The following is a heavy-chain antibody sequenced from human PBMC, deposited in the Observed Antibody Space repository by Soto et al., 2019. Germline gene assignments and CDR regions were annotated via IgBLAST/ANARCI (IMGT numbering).Heavy chain of an antibody. CDR1: GGSFSGYY. V-gene: IGHV4-34*01. Sequence: QVQLQQWGAGLLKPSETLSLTCAVYGGSFSGYYWTWIRQPPGTGLEWIGEINHSGRTNYNPSLKSRVTLSVDTSKTQFSLKPTSVTPADTAVYYCARDKITGRFDYWGQGPLVTVSS. D-gene: IGHD2-8*02. CDR2: INHSGRT. CDR3: ARDKITGRFDY. J-gene: IGHJ4*02.